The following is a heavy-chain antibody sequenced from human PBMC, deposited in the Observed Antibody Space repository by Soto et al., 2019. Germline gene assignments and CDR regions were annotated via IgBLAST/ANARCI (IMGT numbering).Heavy chain of an antibody. D-gene: IGHD2-8*01. Sequence: EVQLVESGGGLVQPGESLRLSCAVSGFTFSNYSINWVRQAPGKGLEWLSYISNNSSVKYYADSVKGRFTISRDNAKNSLNLQMNSLRDDDTAVYYCARDRDAYCSKGVCSGPYFDYWGRGTLVTVSS. CDR3: ARDRDAYCSKGVCSGPYFDY. CDR1: GFTFSNYS. J-gene: IGHJ4*02. V-gene: IGHV3-48*02. CDR2: ISNNSSVK.